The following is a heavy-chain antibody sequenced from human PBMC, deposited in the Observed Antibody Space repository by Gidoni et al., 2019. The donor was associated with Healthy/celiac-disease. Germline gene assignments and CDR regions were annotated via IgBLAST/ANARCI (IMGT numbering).Heavy chain of an antibody. V-gene: IGHV1-69*01. CDR3: ARDLNYKNYYYGMDV. CDR2: IIPIFGTA. D-gene: IGHD1-7*01. CDR1: GGTFSSYA. J-gene: IGHJ6*02. Sequence: QVQLVQSGAEVKKPGYSVKVTGKASGGTFSSYAISWVRQAPGQGLEWMGGIIPIFGTATYAQKFQGRVTITADESTSTAYMELSSLRSEDTAVYYCARDLNYKNYYYGMDVWGQGTTVTVSS.